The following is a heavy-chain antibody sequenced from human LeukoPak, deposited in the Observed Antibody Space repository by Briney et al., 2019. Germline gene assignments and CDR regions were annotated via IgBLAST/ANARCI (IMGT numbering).Heavy chain of an antibody. Sequence: SETLSLTCAVYGGSFSGYYWSWVRQHPEKGLEWIGYIYYSGTAYYNPSLKSRVTISVDTSKTQFSLKLDSVTAADTAVYYCARFSNDHGVKFDYWGQGTLVTVSS. CDR1: GGSFSGYY. CDR2: IYYSGTA. CDR3: ARFSNDHGVKFDY. V-gene: IGHV4-31*11. J-gene: IGHJ4*02. D-gene: IGHD4-17*01.